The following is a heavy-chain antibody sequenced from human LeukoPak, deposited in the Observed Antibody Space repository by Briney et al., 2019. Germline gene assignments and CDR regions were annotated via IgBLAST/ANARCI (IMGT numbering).Heavy chain of an antibody. CDR2: IYTSGST. V-gene: IGHV4-4*07. CDR3: AGGIVVADTSFYGMDV. CDR1: GGSISSYY. D-gene: IGHD6-19*01. Sequence: PSETLSLTCTVSGGSISSYYWSWIRQPAGKGLEWIGRIYTSGSTNYNPSLKSRVTMSVDTSKNQFSLKLSSVTAADTAVYYCAGGIVVADTSFYGMDVWGQGTTVTVSS. J-gene: IGHJ6*02.